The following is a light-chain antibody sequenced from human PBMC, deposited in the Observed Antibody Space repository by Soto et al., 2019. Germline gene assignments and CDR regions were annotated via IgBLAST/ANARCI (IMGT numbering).Light chain of an antibody. CDR3: QQLISSPFA. Sequence: IQLTQSPSSLSASVGDRVTIACRASQGISSYLAWDQQNPGKAPQLLIYAAYTLQSGVPSRFIGSGSGTDFTLTICSLQPEDFVTYYCQQLISSPFAFGPGTKVDIK. CDR1: QGISSY. CDR2: AAY. V-gene: IGKV1-9*01. J-gene: IGKJ3*01.